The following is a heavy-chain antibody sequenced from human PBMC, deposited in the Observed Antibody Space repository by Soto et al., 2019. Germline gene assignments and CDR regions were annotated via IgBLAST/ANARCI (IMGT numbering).Heavy chain of an antibody. CDR3: ARLGTIFGVVISYRTFDY. V-gene: IGHV4-34*01. CDR1: GGSFSGYY. D-gene: IGHD3-3*01. Sequence: QVQLQQWGAGLLKPSETLSLTCAVYGGSFSGYYWSWIRQPPGKGLEWIGEINHSGSTNYHPSLKSRVTISVDTSKNQFSLKLSSVTAADTTVYYCARLGTIFGVVISYRTFDYWGQGTLVTVSS. CDR2: INHSGST. J-gene: IGHJ4*02.